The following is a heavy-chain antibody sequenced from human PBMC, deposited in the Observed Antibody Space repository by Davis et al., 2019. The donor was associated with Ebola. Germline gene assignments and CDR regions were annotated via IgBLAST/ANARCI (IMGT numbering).Heavy chain of an antibody. Sequence: PGGSLRLSCAASGFTVSSNYMSWVRQAPGKGLEWVSAISGSGGSTYYADSVKGRFTISRDNSKNTLYLQMNSLRAEDTAVYYCAKAIRYSSQVYYYYGMDVWGQGTTVTVSS. CDR1: GFTVSSNY. D-gene: IGHD6-19*01. CDR2: ISGSGGST. CDR3: AKAIRYSSQVYYYYGMDV. J-gene: IGHJ6*02. V-gene: IGHV3-23*01.